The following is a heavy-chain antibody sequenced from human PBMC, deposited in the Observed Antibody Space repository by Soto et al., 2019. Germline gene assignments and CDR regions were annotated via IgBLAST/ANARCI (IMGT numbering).Heavy chain of an antibody. J-gene: IGHJ3*02. CDR2: IFYSGST. CDR1: GGSVSSYY. CDR3: ARHGGITMVRGVLAAFDI. D-gene: IGHD3-10*01. Sequence: QVQLQESGPGLVKASETLSLTCTVSGGSVSSYYWSWIRQPPGKGLEWIGYIFYSGSTSYNPSLKSRVTVSVETSKNHFSLKLSSVTAADTAVYYCARHGGITMVRGVLAAFDIWGQWTMVSVSS. V-gene: IGHV4-59*08.